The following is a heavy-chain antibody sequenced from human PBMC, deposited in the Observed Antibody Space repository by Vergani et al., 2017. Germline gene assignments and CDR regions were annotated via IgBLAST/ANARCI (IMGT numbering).Heavy chain of an antibody. V-gene: IGHV3-23*04. J-gene: IGHJ4*02. CDR2: VSGSSATP. Sequence: EVQLVESGGGLLKPGESLRLSCAVSGFPFSGSYMTWVRQAPGKGLEWVSSVSGSSATPYYADSVKGRFIISRDNSKNTLHLQMNSLRADDAAVYYCTKGSRGYTGYFFDYWGQGTLATVSS. D-gene: IGHD5-12*01. CDR3: TKGSRGYTGYFFDY. CDR1: GFPFSGSY.